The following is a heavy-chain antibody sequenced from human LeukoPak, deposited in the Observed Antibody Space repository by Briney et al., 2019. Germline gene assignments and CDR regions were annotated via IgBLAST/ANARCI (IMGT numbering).Heavy chain of an antibody. CDR1: GFTFSGYN. D-gene: IGHD4/OR15-4a*01. Sequence: GGSLRLSCAPSGFTFSGYNLNWVRQAPGKGLEWVSTISISSDSIYYADSVKGRFTISRDNPKNSLYLQLNGLRAEDTALYYCVRDLYGATSYWGQGTLVTVSS. V-gene: IGHV3-21*01. J-gene: IGHJ4*02. CDR3: VRDLYGATSY. CDR2: ISISSDSI.